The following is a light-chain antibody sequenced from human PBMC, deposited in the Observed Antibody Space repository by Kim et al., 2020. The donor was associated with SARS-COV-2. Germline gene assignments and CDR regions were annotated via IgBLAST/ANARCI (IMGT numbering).Light chain of an antibody. CDR3: QQYNNWPPYT. Sequence: EIVMTQFPGTLSLSPGERATLSCRASQTVHTNLAWYQQKPGQAPRLLIHGASTRATGIPARFTGSGSGTDFTLTITSLQSEDFAVYYCQQYNNWPPYTFGQGTKLEI. V-gene: IGKV3-15*01. J-gene: IGKJ2*01. CDR2: GAS. CDR1: QTVHTN.